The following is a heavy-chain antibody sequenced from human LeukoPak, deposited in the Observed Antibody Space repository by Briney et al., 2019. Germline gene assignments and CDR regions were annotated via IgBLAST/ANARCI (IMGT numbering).Heavy chain of an antibody. D-gene: IGHD1-26*01. CDR2: IDLDGSEK. CDR3: ARDQVGIFDY. J-gene: IGHJ4*02. Sequence: GGSLRLSCAASGFTFTSYWMSWVHQAPGKGLEWVANIDLDGSEKNYVDSVKGRFTISRDNAKNSLYLQLNSLRAEDTAVYYCARDQVGIFDYWGQGTLVTVSS. CDR1: GFTFTSYW. V-gene: IGHV3-7*01.